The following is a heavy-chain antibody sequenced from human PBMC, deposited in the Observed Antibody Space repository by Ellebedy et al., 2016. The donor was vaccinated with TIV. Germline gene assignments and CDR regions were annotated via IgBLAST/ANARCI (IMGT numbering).Heavy chain of an antibody. CDR2: IYPGDSDT. CDR3: ARHVWDLIAVAGCWFDP. D-gene: IGHD6-19*01. CDR1: GYSFTSYW. V-gene: IGHV5-51*01. Sequence: GESLKISCNGSGYSFTSYWIGWVRQMPGKGLEWIGIIYPGDSDTRYSPSFQGHVTISADKSISTAYLQWSSLKASDTAMYYCARHVWDLIAVAGCWFDPWGQGTLVTVSS. J-gene: IGHJ5*02.